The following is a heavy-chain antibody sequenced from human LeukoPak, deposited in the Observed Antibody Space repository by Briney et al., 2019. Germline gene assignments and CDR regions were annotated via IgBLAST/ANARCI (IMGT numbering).Heavy chain of an antibody. V-gene: IGHV3-74*01. D-gene: IGHD2-15*01. J-gene: IGHJ4*02. CDR1: GFIFNGHW. CDR2: IIGDGSST. Sequence: GESLRLSCAASGFIFNGHWMHWVRQAPGKGLMWVSHIIGDGSSTNYTDSVKGRFTISRDNAKNTLYLQMNSLRAEDTAVYYCTRDVGFCSGGRCFPSGPADYWGQGTLVTVSS. CDR3: TRDVGFCSGGRCFPSGPADY.